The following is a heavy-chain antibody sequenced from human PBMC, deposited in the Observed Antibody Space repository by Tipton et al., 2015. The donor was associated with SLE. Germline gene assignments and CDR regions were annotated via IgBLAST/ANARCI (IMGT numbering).Heavy chain of an antibody. CDR2: IYSSGTT. Sequence: TLSLTCTVSGGSVSSTNYYWSWIRQPAGRGLEWIGRIYSSGTTNYNPSLKSRLSISIDTSNNQFSLKLNSLTAADTAVYYCARDRPQLTSCTTGTTCYEEGFDYWGQGALVTVSS. CDR3: ARDRPQLTSCTTGTTCYEEGFDY. D-gene: IGHD1-1*01. CDR1: GGSVSSTNYY. V-gene: IGHV4-61*02. J-gene: IGHJ4*02.